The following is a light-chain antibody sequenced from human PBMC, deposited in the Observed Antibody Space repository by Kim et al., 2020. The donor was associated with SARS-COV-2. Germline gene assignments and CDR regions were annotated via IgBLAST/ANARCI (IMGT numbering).Light chain of an antibody. Sequence: DIPMTQSPSSLSASLGDRVTITCQASQDITNYLNWYQQKPGKAPKLLIYDASNLETGVPSRFSGSGSGTDFTFTISSLQPEDIATYYCQHYDNLPRLTFGGGTKVDIK. CDR2: DAS. J-gene: IGKJ4*01. V-gene: IGKV1-33*01. CDR3: QHYDNLPRLT. CDR1: QDITNY.